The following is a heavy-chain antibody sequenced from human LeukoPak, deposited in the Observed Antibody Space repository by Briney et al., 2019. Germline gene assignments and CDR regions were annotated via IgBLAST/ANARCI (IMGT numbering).Heavy chain of an antibody. J-gene: IGHJ4*02. CDR2: IYYSGST. D-gene: IGHD6-19*01. V-gene: IGHV4-39*07. Sequence: SETLSLTCTVSGGSISSSSSYWGWIRQPPGKGLEWIGSIYYSGSTYYNPSLKSRVTIAVDTSKNQFSLKLSSVTAADTAVYYCARTDHIAVAGGGRVGYWGQGTLVSVSS. CDR1: GGSISSSSSY. CDR3: ARTDHIAVAGGGRVGY.